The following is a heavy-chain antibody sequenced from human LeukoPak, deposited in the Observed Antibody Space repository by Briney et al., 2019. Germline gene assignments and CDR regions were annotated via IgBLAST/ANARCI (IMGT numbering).Heavy chain of an antibody. D-gene: IGHD1-26*01. CDR1: GGSVSMGYHY. Sequence: SETLSLTCTVSGGSVSMGYHYWSWIRQSPGKGREWIGNIYYSGSFNYNPSLKSRVTISSDTSKNQFSLKLSSVTAADTAVYFCARDRGWEVLDFWGQGTLVTVSS. J-gene: IGHJ4*02. V-gene: IGHV4-61*01. CDR3: ARDRGWEVLDF. CDR2: IYYSGSF.